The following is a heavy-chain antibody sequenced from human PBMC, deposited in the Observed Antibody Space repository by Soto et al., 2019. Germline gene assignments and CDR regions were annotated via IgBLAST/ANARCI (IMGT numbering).Heavy chain of an antibody. CDR3: ARDRVSRRGYNWFDP. Sequence: LSLTCTVSGGSISSGGYYWSWIRQHPGKGLEGIGYIYYSGSTYYNPSLKSRVTISVDTSKNQFSLKLSSVTAADTAVDYCARDRVSRRGYNWFDPWGQGTLVTVSS. CDR2: IYYSGST. V-gene: IGHV4-31*03. CDR1: GGSISSGGYY. D-gene: IGHD3-10*01. J-gene: IGHJ5*02.